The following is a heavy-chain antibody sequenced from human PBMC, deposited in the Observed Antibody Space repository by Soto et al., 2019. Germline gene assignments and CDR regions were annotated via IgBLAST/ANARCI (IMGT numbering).Heavy chain of an antibody. CDR1: GGTFSSYA. Sequence: SVKVSCKASGGTFSSYAISWVRRAPGQGLEWMGGIIPIYGTANYAQKFQDRVTITADESTSTASMELSSLTSDDTAVYYCARDLGGCSAGSCRHNWFDPWGQGTLVTVSS. D-gene: IGHD2-15*01. V-gene: IGHV1-69*13. CDR3: ARDLGGCSAGSCRHNWFDP. CDR2: IIPIYGTA. J-gene: IGHJ5*02.